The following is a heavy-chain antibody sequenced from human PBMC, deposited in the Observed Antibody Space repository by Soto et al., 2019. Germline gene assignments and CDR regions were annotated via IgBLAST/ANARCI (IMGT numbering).Heavy chain of an antibody. D-gene: IGHD3-10*01. CDR1: GGSISSYY. CDR3: ARTLWFGETIGFYYYYYMDV. J-gene: IGHJ6*03. Sequence: PSETLSLTCTVSGGSISSYYWSWIRQPPGKGLEWIGYIYYSGSTNYNPSLKSRVTISVDTSKNQFSLKLSSVTAADTAVYYCARTLWFGETIGFYYYYYMDVWDKGTTVTVSS. CDR2: IYYSGST. V-gene: IGHV4-59*08.